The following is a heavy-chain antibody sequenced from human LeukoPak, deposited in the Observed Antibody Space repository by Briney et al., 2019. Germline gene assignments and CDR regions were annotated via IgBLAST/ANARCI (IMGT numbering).Heavy chain of an antibody. Sequence: PSETLSLTCTVFGDSVTGYFLNWVRQPPGKGLEWIGHIYKIGTTNYNPSLKSRLTISADTSKNQFSLQLRSVTAADTGVYYCVIGVGWQPDYWGQGALVTVSS. V-gene: IGHV4-59*02. CDR2: IYKIGTT. D-gene: IGHD2-15*01. J-gene: IGHJ4*02. CDR3: VIGVGWQPDY. CDR1: GDSVTGYF.